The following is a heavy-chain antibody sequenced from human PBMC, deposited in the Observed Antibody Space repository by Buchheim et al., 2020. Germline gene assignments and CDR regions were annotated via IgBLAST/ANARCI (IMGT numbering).Heavy chain of an antibody. J-gene: IGHJ5*02. V-gene: IGHV4-39*01. D-gene: IGHD2-2*01. CDR3: ARQGDIVVVPAASNWFDP. CDR1: GGSISSSSYY. CDR2: IYYSGST. Sequence: QLQLQESGPGLVKPSETLSLTCTVSGGSISSSSYYWGWIRQPPGKGLEWIGSIYYSGSTYYNPSLKSRVTISVDTSKNHFSLKLSSVTAADTAVYYCARQGDIVVVPAASNWFDPWGQGTL.